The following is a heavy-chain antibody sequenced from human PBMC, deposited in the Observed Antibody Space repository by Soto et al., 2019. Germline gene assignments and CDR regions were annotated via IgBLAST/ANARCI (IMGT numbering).Heavy chain of an antibody. Sequence: ASVKVSCKASGYTFTSYGISWVRQAPGQGLEWMGWISAYNGNTNYAQKLQGRVTMTTDTSTSTAYMELRSLRSDDTAVYYCARDAATYYYDSSGYYDYFDYWGQGTLVTVSS. V-gene: IGHV1-18*01. J-gene: IGHJ4*02. CDR3: ARDAATYYYDSSGYYDYFDY. CDR1: GYTFTSYG. D-gene: IGHD3-22*01. CDR2: ISAYNGNT.